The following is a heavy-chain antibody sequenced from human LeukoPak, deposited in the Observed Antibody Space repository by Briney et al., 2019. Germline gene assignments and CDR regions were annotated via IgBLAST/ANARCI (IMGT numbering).Heavy chain of an antibody. CDR2: IYYSGST. D-gene: IGHD6-6*01. CDR3: ARRQLGHWYFDL. V-gene: IGHV4-59*02. J-gene: IGHJ2*01. Sequence: PSETLSLTCTVSGGSVISYYWSWIRQPPGKGLEWIGYIYYSGSTNYNPSLKSRVTISVDTSKNQFSLKLSSVTAADTAVYYCARRQLGHWYFDLWGRGTLVTVSS. CDR1: GGSVISYY.